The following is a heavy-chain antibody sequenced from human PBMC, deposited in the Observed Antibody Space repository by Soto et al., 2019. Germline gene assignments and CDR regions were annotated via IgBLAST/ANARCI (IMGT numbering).Heavy chain of an antibody. CDR1: GFTFSSYA. CDR2: ISGIDGST. CDR3: AKDTFWNSGNYFDY. J-gene: IGHJ4*02. V-gene: IGHV3-23*01. Sequence: GGSLRLSCAASGFTFSSYAMSWVRQAPGQGLEWVSSISGIDGSTSYANSVKGRFTISRDNSKNTLYLQMNSLRAEDTAVYYCAKDTFWNSGNYFDYWGQGTLVTVSS. D-gene: IGHD1-7*01.